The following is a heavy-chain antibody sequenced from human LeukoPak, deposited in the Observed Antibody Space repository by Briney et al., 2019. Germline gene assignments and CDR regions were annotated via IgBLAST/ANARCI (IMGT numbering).Heavy chain of an antibody. CDR3: ARSNELLWFGELLGYFDY. V-gene: IGHV5-51*01. J-gene: IGHJ4*02. D-gene: IGHD3-10*01. CDR2: FYPGDSDT. CDR1: GYSFTSYW. Sequence: GESLKISCKGSGYSFTSYWIGWVRQMPGKGLELMGIFYPGDSDTRYSPSFQGQVTISADKSISTAYLQWSSLKASDTAMYYCARSNELLWFGELLGYFDYWGQGTLVTVSS.